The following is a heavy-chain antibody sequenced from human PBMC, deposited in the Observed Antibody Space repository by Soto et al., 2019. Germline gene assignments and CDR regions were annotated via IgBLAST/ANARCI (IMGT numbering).Heavy chain of an antibody. V-gene: IGHV4-31*03. J-gene: IGHJ3*02. CDR2: IYYSGST. Sequence: QVQLQESGPGLVKPSQTLSLTCTVSGGSISSGGYYWSWMRQHPGKGLEWIGYIYYSGSTYYNPSPKSRVTISVDTSKNQFSLKLSSGTAADTAVYYCAGDAHSIAAAVYDAFDIWGQGTMVTVSS. D-gene: IGHD6-13*01. CDR1: GGSISSGGYY. CDR3: AGDAHSIAAAVYDAFDI.